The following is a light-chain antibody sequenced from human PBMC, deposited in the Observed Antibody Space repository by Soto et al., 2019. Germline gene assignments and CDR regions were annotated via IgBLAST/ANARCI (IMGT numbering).Light chain of an antibody. Sequence: QSALTQPASVSGSPGQSITISCTGTSSDVDGYNYVSWYQQHPGKAPKLMIYEVSNRPSGVSNRFSGSKSGNTASLTISGLQAEDEADYYCNSYTSSSTYIFGTGPKVTVL. V-gene: IGLV2-14*01. CDR3: NSYTSSSTYI. J-gene: IGLJ1*01. CDR1: SSDVDGYNY. CDR2: EVS.